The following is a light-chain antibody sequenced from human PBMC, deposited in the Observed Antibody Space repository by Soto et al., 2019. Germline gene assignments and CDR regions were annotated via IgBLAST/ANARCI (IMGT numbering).Light chain of an antibody. CDR2: DAS. J-gene: IGKJ1*01. CDR1: QRVGSN. Sequence: EIVMTQSPATLSVSPGERATVSCRASQRVGSNLAWYQQRPGQGPRLLVYDASTRAWTAGIPARFSGSGSGTQFTLTISSLQSEDFALYYCQQYSNWPWTFGQGTKVEVK. CDR3: QQYSNWPWT. V-gene: IGKV3-15*01.